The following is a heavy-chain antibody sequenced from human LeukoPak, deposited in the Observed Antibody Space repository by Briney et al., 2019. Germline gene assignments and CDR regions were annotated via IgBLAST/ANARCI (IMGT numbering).Heavy chain of an antibody. V-gene: IGHV1-18*01. CDR3: ARRRWLRSGYSSGTYFDY. CDR2: ISAYNGNT. Sequence: EASVTVSCKASGYTFTSYGISWVRQAPGQGLEWMGWISAYNGNTNYAQKLQGRVTMTTDTSTSTAYMELRSLRSDDTAVYYCARRRWLRSGYSSGTYFDYWGQGTLVTVSS. D-gene: IGHD6-19*01. CDR1: GYTFTSYG. J-gene: IGHJ4*02.